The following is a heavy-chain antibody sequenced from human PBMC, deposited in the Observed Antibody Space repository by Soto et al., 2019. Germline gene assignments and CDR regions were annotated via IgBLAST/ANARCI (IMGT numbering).Heavy chain of an antibody. D-gene: IGHD4-4*01. V-gene: IGHV3-7*03. Sequence: EVHLVQSGGGLVQPGGSLRLPCVGSGFTFPDFYMNWVRQAPGKGLEWVANLRPEGYGPNLVESVKGRFTTSRENAKNSLFLQMNSLTADDTAGYYCAGWGGHDYNYWGQGILVTVSS. CDR2: LRPEGYGP. J-gene: IGHJ4*02. CDR3: AGWGGHDYNY. CDR1: GFTFPDFY.